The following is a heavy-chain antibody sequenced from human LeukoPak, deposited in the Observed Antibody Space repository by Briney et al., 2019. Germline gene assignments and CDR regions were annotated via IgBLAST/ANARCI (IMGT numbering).Heavy chain of an antibody. CDR3: ARGAKYYYGSGSYHFDY. CDR1: GGSFSGYY. J-gene: IGHJ4*02. D-gene: IGHD3-10*01. Sequence: SGTLSLTCAVYGGSFSGYYWSWIRQPPGKGLEWIGETNHSGSTNYNPSLKSRVTISVDTSKNQFSLKLSSVTAADTAVYYCARGAKYYYGSGSYHFDYWGQGTLVTVSS. CDR2: TNHSGST. V-gene: IGHV4-34*01.